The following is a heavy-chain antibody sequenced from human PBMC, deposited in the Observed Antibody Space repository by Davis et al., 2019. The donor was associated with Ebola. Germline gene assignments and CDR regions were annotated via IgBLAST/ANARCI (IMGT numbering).Heavy chain of an antibody. CDR3: ARGGRITMVRGVSVSFDY. CDR2: ISYDGSNK. CDR1: GFTFSSYA. V-gene: IGHV3-30-3*01. D-gene: IGHD3-10*01. Sequence: GESLKISCAASGFTFSSYAMHWVRQAPGKGLEWVAVISYDGSNKYYADSVKGRFTISRDNSKNTLYLQMNSLRAEDTAVYYCARGGRITMVRGVSVSFDYWGQGTLVTVSS. J-gene: IGHJ4*02.